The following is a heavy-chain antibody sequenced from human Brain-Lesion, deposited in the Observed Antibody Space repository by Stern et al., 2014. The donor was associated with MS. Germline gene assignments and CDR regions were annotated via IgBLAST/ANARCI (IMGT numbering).Heavy chain of an antibody. J-gene: IGHJ6*02. CDR2: FDPEDGET. CDR1: GYTLTELS. V-gene: IGHV1-24*01. CDR3: ATDRDDFRSGYSAPTKGYGLDV. D-gene: IGHD3-3*01. Sequence: VQLVESGAGVKKPGASVKGACKVSGYTLTELSMHWVRQAPGKGLEWMGGFDPEDGETIYAQKFQGRVTMTEDTSTDTAYMELSSLRSEDTAVYYCATDRDDFRSGYSAPTKGYGLDVWGQGTTVTVTS.